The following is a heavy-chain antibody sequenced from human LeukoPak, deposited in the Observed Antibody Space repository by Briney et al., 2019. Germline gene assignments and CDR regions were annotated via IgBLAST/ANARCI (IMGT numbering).Heavy chain of an antibody. CDR3: ARDGFRYCSGGSCYPY. CDR1: GYTFTGYY. D-gene: IGHD2-15*01. CDR2: INPNSGGT. V-gene: IGHV1-2*02. Sequence: GASVKVSCKASGYTFTGYYMHWVRQAPGQGLEWMGWINPNSGGTNYAQKFQGRVTMTRDTSISTAYMELSSLRSEDTAVYYCARDGFRYCSGGSCYPYWGQGTLVTVSS. J-gene: IGHJ4*02.